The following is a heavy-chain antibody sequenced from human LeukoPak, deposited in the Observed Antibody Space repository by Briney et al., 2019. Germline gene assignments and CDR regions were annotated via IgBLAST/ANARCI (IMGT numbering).Heavy chain of an antibody. D-gene: IGHD6-13*01. Sequence: AASVTVSCKASGYTFTSYDINWVRQAPGQGLEWMGWMNPNSGNTGYAQKFQGRVTITRNTSISTAYMELSSLRSEDTAVYYCARAGYSSSWYVNYYYYYMDVWGKGTTVTVSS. CDR3: ARAGYSSSWYVNYYYYYMDV. CDR2: MNPNSGNT. J-gene: IGHJ6*03. CDR1: GYTFTSYD. V-gene: IGHV1-8*01.